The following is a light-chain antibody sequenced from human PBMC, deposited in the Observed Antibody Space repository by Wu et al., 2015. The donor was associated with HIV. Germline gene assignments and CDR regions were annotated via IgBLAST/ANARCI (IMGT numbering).Light chain of an antibody. CDR2: GAS. CDR1: QSVSSNF. J-gene: IGKJ4*01. CDR3: QLYGTSPQVT. V-gene: IGKV3-20*01. Sequence: EIVLTQSPGTLSLSPGERATLSCRASQSVSSNFLAWYQHRPGQAPRLLIYGASNRATGIPDRFSGSGSGTDFTLTISRLEPEDFAVYYCQLYGTSPQVTFGGGTKVEIK.